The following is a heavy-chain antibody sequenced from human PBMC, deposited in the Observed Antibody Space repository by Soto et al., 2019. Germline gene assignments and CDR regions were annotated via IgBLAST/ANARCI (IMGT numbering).Heavy chain of an antibody. CDR2: ISSNGGST. CDR1: GFTFSSYA. V-gene: IGHV3-64*02. J-gene: IGHJ3*02. CDR3: ARERSSGYGLTDAFDI. Sequence: GGSLRLSCAASGFTFSSYAMHWVRQAPGKGLEYVSAISSNGGSTYYADSVKGRFTISRDNSKNTLYLQMGSLRAEDMAVYYCARERSSGYGLTDAFDIWGQGTMVTVSS. D-gene: IGHD3-22*01.